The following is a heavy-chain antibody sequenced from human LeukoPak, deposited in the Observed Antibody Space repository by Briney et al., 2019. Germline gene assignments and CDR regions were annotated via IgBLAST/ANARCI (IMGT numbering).Heavy chain of an antibody. Sequence: SSETLSLTCTVSGGSISSSSYYWGWIRQPPGKGLEWIGSIYYSGSTYYNPSLKSRVTISVDTSKNQFSLKLSSVTAADTAVYYCARAEGSITMIVVVIPGPFDYWGQGTLVTVSS. CDR1: GGSISSSSYY. D-gene: IGHD3-22*01. CDR3: ARAEGSITMIVVVIPGPFDY. J-gene: IGHJ4*02. CDR2: IYYSGST. V-gene: IGHV4-39*01.